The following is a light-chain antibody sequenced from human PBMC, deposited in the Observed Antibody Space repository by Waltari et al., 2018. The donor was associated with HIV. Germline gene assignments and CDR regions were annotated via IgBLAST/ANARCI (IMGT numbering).Light chain of an antibody. V-gene: IGKV3-11*01. Sequence: EVVLTQSPDTLSLSPGDRATLYCRANESIGSYIAWYRQKPGQAHRVLMYDTAKRATVIPERCSGSRSETEFTLTISSLEPGDFGMYYCQQRARWPVTFGQGTRV. J-gene: IGKJ5*01. CDR2: DTA. CDR3: QQRARWPVT. CDR1: ESIGSY.